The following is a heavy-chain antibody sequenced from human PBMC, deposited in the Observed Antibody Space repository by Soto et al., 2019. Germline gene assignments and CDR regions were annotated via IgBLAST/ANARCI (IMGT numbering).Heavy chain of an antibody. Sequence: QITLKESGPPLVKPTQTLTLTCTVSGFSLNTYGVGVGWIRQPPGKALEWLALIYWDDDKRYSPSLKSRLTITTDTSKNQVVLTMTNMDPVDTVTYDCARALGSWGAYYFDYWGQGTLVTVSS. V-gene: IGHV2-5*02. CDR3: ARALGSWGAYYFDY. D-gene: IGHD3-16*01. J-gene: IGHJ4*02. CDR2: IYWDDDK. CDR1: GFSLNTYGVG.